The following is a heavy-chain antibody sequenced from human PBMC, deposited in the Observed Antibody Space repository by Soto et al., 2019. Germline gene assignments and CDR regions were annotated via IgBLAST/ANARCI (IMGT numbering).Heavy chain of an antibody. CDR3: ARVDGSVTYDYYSSMDV. CDR2: MTSTGTTI. V-gene: IGHV3-48*01. Sequence: DVQLVESGGGLVQPGGSLRLSCAASGFTFSTYSFNWVRQAPGKGREWISYMTSTGTTIYYPDTVKGRFTIPRDNAKKSLFLQMNSMGAEDTFVCYCARVDGSVTYDYYSSMDVWGKGTTVTVSS. CDR1: GFTFSTYS. D-gene: IGHD3-10*01. J-gene: IGHJ6*03.